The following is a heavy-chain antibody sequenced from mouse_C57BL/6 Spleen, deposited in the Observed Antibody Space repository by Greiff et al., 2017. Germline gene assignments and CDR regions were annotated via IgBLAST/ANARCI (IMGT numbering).Heavy chain of an antibody. V-gene: IGHV1-69*01. J-gene: IGHJ4*01. D-gene: IGHD2-4*01. Sequence: VQLQQPGAELVMPGASVKLSCKASGYTFTSYWMHWVKQRPGQGLEWIGEIDPSDSYTNYNQKFKGKSTLTVDKSSSTAYMQLSSLTSEDSAVYYCARGGYDYGYYAMDYWGQGTSVTVSS. CDR1: GYTFTSYW. CDR2: IDPSDSYT. CDR3: ARGGYDYGYYAMDY.